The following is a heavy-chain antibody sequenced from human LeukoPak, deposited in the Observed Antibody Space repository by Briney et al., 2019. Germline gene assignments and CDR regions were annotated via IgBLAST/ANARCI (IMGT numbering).Heavy chain of an antibody. D-gene: IGHD3-10*01. J-gene: IGHJ6*03. V-gene: IGHV3-30*02. CDR3: AKDCYYGSGSYPNYYYYYYYMDV. CDR1: GFTFSSYG. CDR2: IRYDGSNK. Sequence: PGGSLRLSCAASGFTFSSYGMHWVRQAPGKGLEWVAFIRYDGSNKYYADSVKGRFTISRDNSKNTLYLQMNSLRAEDTAVYYCAKDCYYGSGSYPNYYYYYYYMDVWGKGTTVTISS.